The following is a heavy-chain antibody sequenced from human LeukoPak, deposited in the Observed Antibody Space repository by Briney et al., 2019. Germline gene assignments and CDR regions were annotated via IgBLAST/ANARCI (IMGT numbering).Heavy chain of an antibody. CDR3: ARSSGYSSEIDY. J-gene: IGHJ4*02. CDR2: IIPIFGTA. Sequence: ASVKASCKASGGTFSSYAISWVRQAPGQGLEWMGGIIPIFGTANYAQKFQGRVTITADKSTSTAYMELSSLRSEDTAVYYCARSSGYSSEIDYWGQGTLVTVSS. CDR1: GGTFSSYA. D-gene: IGHD5-18*01. V-gene: IGHV1-69*06.